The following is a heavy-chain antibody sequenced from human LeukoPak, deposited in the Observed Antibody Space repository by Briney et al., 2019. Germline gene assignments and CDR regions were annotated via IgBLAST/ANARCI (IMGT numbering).Heavy chain of an antibody. D-gene: IGHD1-26*01. Sequence: SGGSLRLSCAASGFTFSSYAMSWVRQAPGKGLEWVSLINDSGGNTSYADSVKGRFTISRDNSKNTLFLQMSSLRAEDTAVYYCAKTSAGIMGGYFDYWGQGPLVTVSS. CDR2: INDSGGNT. V-gene: IGHV3-23*01. J-gene: IGHJ4*02. CDR1: GFTFSSYA. CDR3: AKTSAGIMGGYFDY.